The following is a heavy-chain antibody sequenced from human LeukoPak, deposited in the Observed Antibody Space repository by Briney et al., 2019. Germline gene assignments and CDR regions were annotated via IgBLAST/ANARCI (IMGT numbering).Heavy chain of an antibody. CDR2: ISAYNGNT. D-gene: IGHD4-17*01. J-gene: IGHJ6*03. Sequence: ASVKVSCKASGYTFTSYGVSWVRQAPGQGPEWMGWISAYNGNTNYAQKFQGRVTMTTDSSTSTSYMELRSLRSDDTAVYYCARGLSSGDSLGYYYMDVWGKGTTVTVSS. CDR3: ARGLSSGDSLGYYYMDV. V-gene: IGHV1-18*01. CDR1: GYTFTSYG.